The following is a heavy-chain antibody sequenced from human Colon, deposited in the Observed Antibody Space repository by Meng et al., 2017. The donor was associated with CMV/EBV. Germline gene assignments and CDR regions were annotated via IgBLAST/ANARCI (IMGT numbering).Heavy chain of an antibody. V-gene: IGHV1-2*02. CDR2: INPHSGAI. D-gene: IGHD6-19*01. CDR3: AREQWLVYYFDN. Sequence: ASVKVSCKASGYTFTDYNIHWVRQAPGQGLEWMGWINPHSGAINYAQKFQGRVTMTRDTSITTAYMDLSRLRYDDTAVYYCAREQWLVYYFDNWGQGTLVTVSS. CDR1: GYTFTDYN. J-gene: IGHJ4*02.